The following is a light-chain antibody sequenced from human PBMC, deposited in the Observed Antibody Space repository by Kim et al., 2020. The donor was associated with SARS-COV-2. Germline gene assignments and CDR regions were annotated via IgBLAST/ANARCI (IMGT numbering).Light chain of an antibody. J-gene: IGLJ2*01. Sequence: QSALAQPASVSGSPGQSITISCTATSSDVGSSSLVSWYQQQPGKAPTLMIYEVTKRPAWVSDRFSGSWSGDTASLTISGLQTDDEATYYCCSYAGDNDLVFGGGTRLTVL. CDR1: SSDVGSSSL. V-gene: IGLV2-23*02. CDR2: EVT. CDR3: CSYAGDNDLV.